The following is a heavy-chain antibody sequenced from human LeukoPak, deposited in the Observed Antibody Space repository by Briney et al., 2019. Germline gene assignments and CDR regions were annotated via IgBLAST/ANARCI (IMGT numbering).Heavy chain of an antibody. CDR2: ISGSGGST. D-gene: IGHD5-12*01. V-gene: IGHV3-23*01. J-gene: IGHJ4*02. Sequence: GGSLRLSCAATGFTFSSYAMSWVRQAPGKGLEWVSAISGSGGSTYYADSVKGRFTISRDNSKNTLYLQMNSLRAEDTAVYYCAKDPVAIVATTEDYWGQGTLVTVSS. CDR1: GFTFSSYA. CDR3: AKDPVAIVATTEDY.